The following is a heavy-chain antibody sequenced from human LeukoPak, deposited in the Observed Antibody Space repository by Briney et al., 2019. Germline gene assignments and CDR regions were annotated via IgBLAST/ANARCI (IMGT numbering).Heavy chain of an antibody. V-gene: IGHV3-74*01. D-gene: IGHD3-10*01. J-gene: IGHJ4*02. CDR3: IGTGTHSY. Sequence: GGSLRLSCAASGFSFSTYCMHWVRQAPGKGPMWVSRICPDGTVTNYADSVKARFSISRDNARNTVYLQMNSLGAEDTAVYYCIGTGTHSYWGQGTLVTVSS. CDR2: ICPDGTVT. CDR1: GFSFSTYC.